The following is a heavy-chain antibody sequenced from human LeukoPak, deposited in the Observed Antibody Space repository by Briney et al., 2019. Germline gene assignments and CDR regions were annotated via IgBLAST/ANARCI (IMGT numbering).Heavy chain of an antibody. CDR1: GYTFTGYY. D-gene: IGHD6-19*01. J-gene: IGHJ3*02. V-gene: IGHV1-69*13. CDR2: IIPIFGTA. CDR3: ARVPPSSGWYDRRAFDI. Sequence: GASVKVSCKASGYTFTGYYMHWVRQAPGQGLEWMGGIIPIFGTANYAQKFQGRVTITADESTSTAYMELSSLRSEDTAVYYCARVPPSSGWYDRRAFDIWGQGTMVTVSS.